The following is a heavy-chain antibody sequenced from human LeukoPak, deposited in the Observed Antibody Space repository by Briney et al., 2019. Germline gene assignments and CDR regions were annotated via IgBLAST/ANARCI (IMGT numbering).Heavy chain of an antibody. CDR1: GGSISSYY. CDR2: IYTSGST. Sequence: SETPSLTCTVSGGSISSYYWSWIRQPAGKGLEWIGRIYTSGSTNYNPSLKSRVTMSVDTSKNQFSLKLSSVTAADTAVYYCAKDLDYYDSSGYYHLWGQGTLVTVSS. D-gene: IGHD3-22*01. CDR3: AKDLDYYDSSGYYHL. V-gene: IGHV4-4*07. J-gene: IGHJ4*02.